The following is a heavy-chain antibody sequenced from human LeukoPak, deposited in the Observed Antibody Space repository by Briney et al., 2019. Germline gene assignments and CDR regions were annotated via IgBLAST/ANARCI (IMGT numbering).Heavy chain of an antibody. J-gene: IGHJ4*02. CDR3: ARSPHILTGENFDY. CDR2: INPNSGGT. V-gene: IGHV1-2*02. CDR1: GYTFTGYY. Sequence: ASVKVSCKASGYTFTGYYMHWVRQAPGQRLEWVGWINPNSGGTNYVQKFQDRVSMTRDTSISTAYMQLSRLRSDDTAVYFCARSPHILTGENFDYWGQGTLLTVSS. D-gene: IGHD3-9*01.